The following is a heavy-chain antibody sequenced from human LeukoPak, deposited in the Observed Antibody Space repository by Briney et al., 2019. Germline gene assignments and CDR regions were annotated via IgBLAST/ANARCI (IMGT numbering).Heavy chain of an antibody. V-gene: IGHV3-23*01. Sequence: PGGSLRLSCAASGLTFRGYAMSWVRRAPGKGLEWVSAISGSGGSTYYADSVKGRFTISRDNSKNTLYLQMNSLRAEDTAVYYCAKDDASSWYEYWFDPWGQGTLVTVSS. CDR3: AKDDASSWYEYWFDP. J-gene: IGHJ5*02. CDR1: GLTFRGYA. CDR2: ISGSGGST. D-gene: IGHD6-13*01.